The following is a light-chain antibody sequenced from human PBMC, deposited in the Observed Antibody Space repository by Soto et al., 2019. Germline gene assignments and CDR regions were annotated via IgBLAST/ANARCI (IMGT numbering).Light chain of an antibody. CDR1: SSNIGRNY. Sequence: QSVLTQPPSASGTPGQRVTISCSGSSSNIGRNYVYWYQQLPGTAPKLLVFDDNQRPSGVPDRFSDSKSGTSASLTISGLRYEDEADYYCAAWDSSVSGRVFGGGTKLTVL. V-gene: IGLV1-47*02. CDR2: DDN. CDR3: AAWDSSVSGRV. J-gene: IGLJ3*02.